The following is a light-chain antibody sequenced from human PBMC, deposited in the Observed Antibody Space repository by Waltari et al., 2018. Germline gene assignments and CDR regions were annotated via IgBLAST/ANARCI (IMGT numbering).Light chain of an antibody. CDR3: QQYNRWPRT. V-gene: IGKV1-5*03. CDR1: QSLNNW. J-gene: IGKJ1*01. Sequence: DIQMTQSPSTLSASVGDRVTITCRASQSLNNWLAWYQQKPGEAPKLLIYWASSLQSGVPSRCSGSASGTEFTLTISNLQPDDFAIYYCQQYNRWPRTFGQGTKVEI. CDR2: WAS.